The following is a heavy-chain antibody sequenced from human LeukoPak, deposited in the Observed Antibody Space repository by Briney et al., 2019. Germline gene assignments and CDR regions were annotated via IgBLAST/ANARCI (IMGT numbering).Heavy chain of an antibody. V-gene: IGHV1-46*01. Sequence: GASVKVSCKASGYTFTSYGISWVRQAPGQGLEWMGIINPSGGSTSYAQKFQGRVTMTRDTSTSTVYMELSSLRSEDTAVYYCARAHGGCSSTSCYIGYWGQGTLVTVSS. CDR2: INPSGGST. CDR1: GYTFTSYG. D-gene: IGHD2-2*02. J-gene: IGHJ4*02. CDR3: ARAHGGCSSTSCYIGY.